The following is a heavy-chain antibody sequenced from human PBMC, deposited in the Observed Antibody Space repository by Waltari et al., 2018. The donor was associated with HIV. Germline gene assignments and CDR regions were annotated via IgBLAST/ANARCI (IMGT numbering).Heavy chain of an antibody. D-gene: IGHD3-3*01. CDR1: GGSISSYY. CDR2: IYYTGST. Sequence: QVQLQESGPGLVKPSETLSLTCTVSGGSISSYYWSWIRQPPGKGLEWIGYIYYTGSTNYNPSLKSRDTISVDTSKNQFSLKLSSVTAADTAVYYCARELRFLEPEIGYYYYGMDVWGQGTTVTVSS. V-gene: IGHV4-59*01. CDR3: ARELRFLEPEIGYYYYGMDV. J-gene: IGHJ6*02.